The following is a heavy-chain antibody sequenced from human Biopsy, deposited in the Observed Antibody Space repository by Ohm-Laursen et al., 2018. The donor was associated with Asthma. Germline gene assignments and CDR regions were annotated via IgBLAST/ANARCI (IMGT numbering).Heavy chain of an antibody. V-gene: IGHV3-7*01. CDR2: IKKDGREE. Sequence: SLRLSCAASGFTFNSYWMSWVRQAPGKGLEWVANIKKDGREEYYVDSVKGRFTISRDNAKNSLFLHMNSLRAGDSAVYYCARGGYCTSPTCPWGRYATDVWGQGTTVTVSS. J-gene: IGHJ6*02. CDR3: ARGGYCTSPTCPWGRYATDV. CDR1: GFTFNSYW. D-gene: IGHD2-8*01.